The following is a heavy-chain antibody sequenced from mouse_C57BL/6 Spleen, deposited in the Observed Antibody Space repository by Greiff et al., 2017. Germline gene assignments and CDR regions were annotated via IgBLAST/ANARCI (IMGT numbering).Heavy chain of an antibody. D-gene: IGHD1-1*01. V-gene: IGHV1-64*01. CDR3: ARYDYGSSDGYFDV. J-gene: IGHJ1*03. CDR1: GYTFTSYW. CDR2: IHPNSGST. Sequence: VQLMESGAELVKPGASVKLSCKASGYTFTSYWMHWVKQRPGQGLEWIGMIHPNSGSTNYNEKFKSKATLTVDKSSSTAYMQLSSLTSEDSAVYYCARYDYGSSDGYFDVWGTGTTVTVSS.